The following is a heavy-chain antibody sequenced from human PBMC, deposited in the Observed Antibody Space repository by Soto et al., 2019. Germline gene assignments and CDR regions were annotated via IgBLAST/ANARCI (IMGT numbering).Heavy chain of an antibody. CDR2: INPNSGGT. V-gene: IGHV1-2*04. Sequence: ASVKVSCKASGYTFTGYYMHWVRQAPGQGLEWMGWINPNSGGTNYAQKFQGWATMTRDTSISTAYMELSRLRSDDTAVYYCARGALDTAIAGGMDVWGQGTTVTVSS. J-gene: IGHJ6*02. CDR3: ARGALDTAIAGGMDV. D-gene: IGHD5-18*01. CDR1: GYTFTGYY.